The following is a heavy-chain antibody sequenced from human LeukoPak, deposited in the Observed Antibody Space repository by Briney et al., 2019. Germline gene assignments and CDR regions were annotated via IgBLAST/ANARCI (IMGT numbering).Heavy chain of an antibody. CDR1: GGSFSGDF. CDR2: INHGGST. CDR3: ARLKYYYDASGYRAEYFQH. V-gene: IGHV4-34*01. J-gene: IGHJ1*01. D-gene: IGHD3-22*01. Sequence: SETLSLTCAVYGGSFSGDFWSWIRQSPGKGLEWIGEINHGGSTTYNPSLKSRVTISVYTSKNQFSLKLSSVTAADTAVYYCARLKYYYDASGYRAEYFQHWGQGTLVTVSS.